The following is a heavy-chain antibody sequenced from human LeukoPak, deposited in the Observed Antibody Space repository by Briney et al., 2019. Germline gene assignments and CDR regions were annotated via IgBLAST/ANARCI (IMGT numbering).Heavy chain of an antibody. CDR2: ISPYNGNT. Sequence: ASVKVSCKASGYAFTSYGITWVRQAPGQGLEWMGWISPYNGNTNYEQKLQGRVTMTTDTSTSTAYMELRSLRSDDTAVYYCARDTVAGIGNWFDPWGQGTLVTVSS. V-gene: IGHV1-18*01. J-gene: IGHJ5*02. D-gene: IGHD6-19*01. CDR1: GYAFTSYG. CDR3: ARDTVAGIGNWFDP.